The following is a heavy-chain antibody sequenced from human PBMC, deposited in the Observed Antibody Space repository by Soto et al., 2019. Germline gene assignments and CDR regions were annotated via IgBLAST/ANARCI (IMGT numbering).Heavy chain of an antibody. CDR2: ISGSGGST. Sequence: PGGSLRLSCAASGFTFSSYAMSWVRQAPGKGLEWVSAISGSGGSTYYADSVKGRFTISRDNSKNTLYLQMNSLRAEDTAVYYCAKGPTYYYDSSGYYFYWGQGTLVTVSS. J-gene: IGHJ4*02. CDR1: GFTFSSYA. D-gene: IGHD3-22*01. V-gene: IGHV3-23*01. CDR3: AKGPTYYYDSSGYYFY.